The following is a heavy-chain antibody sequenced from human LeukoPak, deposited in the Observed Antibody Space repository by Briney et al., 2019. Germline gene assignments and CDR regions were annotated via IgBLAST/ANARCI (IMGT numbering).Heavy chain of an antibody. Sequence: GGSLRLSCAASGFTFSSYGMHWVRQAPGKGLEWVAVISYDGSNKYYADSVKGRFTISRDNSKNTLYLQMNSLRAGDTAVYYCAKGFRIAVAGSFDYWGQGTLVTVSS. CDR3: AKGFRIAVAGSFDY. J-gene: IGHJ4*02. D-gene: IGHD6-19*01. V-gene: IGHV3-30*18. CDR2: ISYDGSNK. CDR1: GFTFSSYG.